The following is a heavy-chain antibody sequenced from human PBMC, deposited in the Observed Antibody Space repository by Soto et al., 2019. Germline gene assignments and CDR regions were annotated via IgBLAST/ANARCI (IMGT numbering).Heavy chain of an antibody. CDR2: ISSSGTSA. D-gene: IGHD6-19*01. J-gene: IGHJ4*02. CDR3: ARDRGAVTGQYFDY. V-gene: IGHV3-11*05. Sequence: QVRLEESGGGLVKPGGSLRLSCAASGFTFSAVYMSWIRQAPNKGLEYISYISSSGTSANYADSVKGRFTISRDNAKNSLYLRMNRLRAEDTAVYYCARDRGAVTGQYFDYWGQGALVTVSS. CDR1: GFTFSAVY.